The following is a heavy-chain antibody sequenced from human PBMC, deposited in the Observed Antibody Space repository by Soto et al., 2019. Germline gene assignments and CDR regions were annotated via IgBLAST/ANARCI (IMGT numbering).Heavy chain of an antibody. CDR3: ARIGHGFSYGQGFDY. V-gene: IGHV3-30*04. J-gene: IGHJ4*02. Sequence: QVQLVESGGGEVQPGRSLRLSCAASGFAFSGYTMQWVRQAPGKGLEWVALISHDAMRQYYGDSVKGRFTISRDNSRNTVSLQMNSLRIEDTALYYCARIGHGFSYGQGFDYWGQGTLVTVSS. CDR2: ISHDAMRQ. CDR1: GFAFSGYT. D-gene: IGHD5-18*01.